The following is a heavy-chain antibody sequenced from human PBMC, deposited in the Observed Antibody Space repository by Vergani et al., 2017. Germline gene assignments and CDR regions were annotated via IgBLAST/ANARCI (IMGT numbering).Heavy chain of an antibody. V-gene: IGHV1-46*02. CDR3: TTDNQQSSLGHCSVTNCYGGVFDI. CDR2: LNPTTGHT. CDR1: GYIFKNYY. J-gene: IGHJ3*02. D-gene: IGHD2-15*01. Sequence: VQLVQSGAEVRKPGASVTVSCTASGYIFKNYYIHWLRQAPGQAFEWMGILNPTTGHTTSAQKFMGRVDMTRDPSTDTSTRTVQMTLSSLRSEDTAVYYCTTDNQQSSLGHCSVTNCYGGVFDIWGQGTVVTVSS.